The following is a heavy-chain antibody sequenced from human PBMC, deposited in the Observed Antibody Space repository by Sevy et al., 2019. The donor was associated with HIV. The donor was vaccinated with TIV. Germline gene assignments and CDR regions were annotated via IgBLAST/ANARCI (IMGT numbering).Heavy chain of an antibody. J-gene: IGHJ5*01. CDR1: GFNFDTFW. CDR2: IDPRGEER. Sequence: GGSLRLSCAASGFNFDTFWMGWVRQAPGRGLEWVASIDPRGEERDHLDSLKGRFTHARDNAKNSLYLEMHSLKGEDTALYYCVRVVWDVLVVPAATPSPWLDSWGQGTLVTVSS. D-gene: IGHD3-16*02. CDR3: VRVVWDVLVVPAATPSPWLDS. V-gene: IGHV3-7*01.